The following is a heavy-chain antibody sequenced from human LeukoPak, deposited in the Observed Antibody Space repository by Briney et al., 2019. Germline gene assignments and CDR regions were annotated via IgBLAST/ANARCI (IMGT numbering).Heavy chain of an antibody. D-gene: IGHD6-6*01. Sequence: SETLSLTCAVYGGSFSGYYWSWIRPPPGKGLEWIGEINHSGSTDYNPSLNSRVTISVDTSRNQFSLKMSSVTAADTAVYYCARAYPGFLGEYSSSGGAEYFHHWGQGTLVTVSS. V-gene: IGHV4-34*01. CDR3: ARAYPGFLGEYSSSGGAEYFHH. CDR2: INHSGST. CDR1: GGSFSGYY. J-gene: IGHJ1*01.